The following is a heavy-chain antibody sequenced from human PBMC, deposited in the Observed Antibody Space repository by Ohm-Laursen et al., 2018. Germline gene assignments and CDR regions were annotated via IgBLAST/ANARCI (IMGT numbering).Heavy chain of an antibody. V-gene: IGHV4-38-2*01. J-gene: IGHJ3*02. CDR1: GYSISSGYY. CDR2: IFHRGST. D-gene: IGHD4-17*01. CDR3: AKTAYGDYGLDAFDI. Sequence: SETLSLTCAVSGYSISSGYYWGWIRQPPGKRLEWLGSIFHRGSTYYSPSLKSRVTILVDTSKNQLSLKMSFVTAADTAVYYCAKTAYGDYGLDAFDIWGQGTMVTVSS.